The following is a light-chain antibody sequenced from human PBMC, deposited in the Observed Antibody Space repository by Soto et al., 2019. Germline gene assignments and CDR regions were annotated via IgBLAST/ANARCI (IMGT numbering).Light chain of an antibody. CDR1: QTGRTNY. CDR2: DAS. J-gene: IGKJ4*01. CDR3: QQFSSYPLA. Sequence: ELELTQSPGTLSLSPGERATLSCRASQTGRTNYLAWYQQKPGQAPRLLIYDASSRATGIPDRFSGGGSGTDFTLTISRLEPEDFAVYYCQQFSSYPLAFGGGTKVDIK. V-gene: IGKV3-20*01.